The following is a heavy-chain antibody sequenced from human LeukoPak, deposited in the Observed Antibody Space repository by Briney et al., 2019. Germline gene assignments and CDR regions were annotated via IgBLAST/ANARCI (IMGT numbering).Heavy chain of an antibody. Sequence: SVKVSCKASGGTFSSYAISWVRQAPGQGLEWMGGIIPIFGTANYAQKFQGRVTITTDESTSTAYMELSSLRSEDTAVYYCAARYYYDSSGYYSLGYFDLWGRGTLVTVSS. D-gene: IGHD3-22*01. V-gene: IGHV1-69*05. J-gene: IGHJ2*01. CDR3: AARYYYDSSGYYSLGYFDL. CDR1: GGTFSSYA. CDR2: IIPIFGTA.